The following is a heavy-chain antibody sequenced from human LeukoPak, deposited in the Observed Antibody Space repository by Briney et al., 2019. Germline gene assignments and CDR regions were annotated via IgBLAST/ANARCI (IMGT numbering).Heavy chain of an antibody. CDR2: IRYDGSNK. CDR3: AKSGVKGYCSSTSCYPYYYYMDV. V-gene: IGHV3-30*02. J-gene: IGHJ6*03. Sequence: GGSLRLSCAASGFTFSSYGMHWVRQAPGKGLEWVAFIRYDGSNKYYADSVKGRFTISRDNSKDTLYLQMNSLRAEDTAVYYCAKSGVKGYCSSTSCYPYYYYMDVWGKGTTVTVSS. CDR1: GFTFSSYG. D-gene: IGHD2-2*01.